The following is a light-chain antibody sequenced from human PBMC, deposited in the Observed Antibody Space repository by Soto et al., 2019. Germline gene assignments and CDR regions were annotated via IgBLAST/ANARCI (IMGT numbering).Light chain of an antibody. CDR1: SSNIGAGYD. CDR2: GNS. Sequence: QSVLTQPPSVSGAPGQRVTISCTGSSSNIGAGYDVHWYQQLPGTAPKLLIYGNSNRPSGVPDRFSGSKSGTSASLAIIGLQAEDEADYYCQSYDSSLSGVVCGGGTKLTVL. V-gene: IGLV1-40*01. CDR3: QSYDSSLSGVV. J-gene: IGLJ2*01.